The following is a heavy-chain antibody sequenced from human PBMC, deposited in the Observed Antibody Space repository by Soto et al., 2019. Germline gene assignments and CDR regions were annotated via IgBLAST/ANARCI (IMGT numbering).Heavy chain of an antibody. CDR1: GGSISSGGYY. V-gene: IGHV4-31*03. CDR2: IHHSGST. D-gene: IGHD3-10*01. Sequence: QVQLQESGPGLVKASQTLSLTCNVSGGSISSGGYYWTWIRQHPGKGLEWIGNIHHSGSTFYNPSLKSRVSISVDTSKNQFSLKLSSVTAAHTAVYFCVRGVLSWGQGTLVTVSS. CDR3: VRGVLS. J-gene: IGHJ1*01.